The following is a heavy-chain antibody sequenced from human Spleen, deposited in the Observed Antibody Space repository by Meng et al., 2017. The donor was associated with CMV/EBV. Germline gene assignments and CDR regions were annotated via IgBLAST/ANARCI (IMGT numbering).Heavy chain of an antibody. V-gene: IGHV3-23*01. D-gene: IGHD3-10*01. J-gene: IGHJ4*02. Sequence: GESLKISCAASGFTFSSYAMSWVRQAPGKGPEWVSGIIGSGAGTYYADSVKGRFTISRDNSKNTLYLQMDSLRAEDTAVYYCAKDYQYDTRGDFGYWGQGTLVTVSS. CDR1: GFTFSSYA. CDR2: IIGSGAGT. CDR3: AKDYQYDTRGDFGY.